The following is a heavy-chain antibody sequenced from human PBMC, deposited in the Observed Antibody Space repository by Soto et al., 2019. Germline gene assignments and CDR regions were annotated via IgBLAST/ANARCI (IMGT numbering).Heavy chain of an antibody. CDR2: IYSGGST. Sequence: GGSLRLSCAASGFTVSSNYMSWVRQAPGKGLEWVSVIYSGGSTYYADSVKGRFTISRHNSKSTLYLQMNSLRAEDTAVYYCASYYCSGGSCYSALAFDIWGQGTMVTVSS. J-gene: IGHJ3*02. D-gene: IGHD2-15*01. V-gene: IGHV3-53*04. CDR1: GFTVSSNY. CDR3: ASYYCSGGSCYSALAFDI.